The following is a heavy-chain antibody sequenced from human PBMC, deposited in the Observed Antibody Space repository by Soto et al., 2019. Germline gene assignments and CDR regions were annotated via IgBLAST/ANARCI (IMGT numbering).Heavy chain of an antibody. D-gene: IGHD1-7*01. V-gene: IGHV4-61*01. CDR3: AGYNWNYYFDP. CDR1: GGSVRDGSYY. J-gene: IGHJ5*02. CDR2: IYHSGST. Sequence: PSETLSLTCTVSGGSVRDGSYYWAWLRQPPGKGLEWIGHIYHSGSTIYNPSLKSRVTISIDTSKSQFSLNLNSMTAVDTAVYYCAGYNWNYYFDPWGQGTLVTVSS.